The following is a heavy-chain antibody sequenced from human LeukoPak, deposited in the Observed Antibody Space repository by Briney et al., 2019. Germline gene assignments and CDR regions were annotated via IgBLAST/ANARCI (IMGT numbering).Heavy chain of an antibody. D-gene: IGHD6-13*01. J-gene: IGHJ4*02. CDR2: IYYSGST. CDR1: GGSISSSSYY. Sequence: SETLSLTCTVSGGSISSSSYYWGWIRQPPGKGLEWIGSIYYSGSTNYNPSLKSRVTISVDTSKNQFSLKLGSVTAADTAVYYCARVPRAAAGPGFDYWGQGTLVTVSS. CDR3: ARVPRAAAGPGFDY. V-gene: IGHV4-39*07.